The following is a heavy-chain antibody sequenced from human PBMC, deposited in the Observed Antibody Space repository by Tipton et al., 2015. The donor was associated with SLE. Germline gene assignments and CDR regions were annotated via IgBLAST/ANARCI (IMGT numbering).Heavy chain of an antibody. V-gene: IGHV4-59*01. CDR2: VYYSGST. D-gene: IGHD1-14*01. CDR1: GDSINSYY. Sequence: TLSLTCTVSGDSINSYYWSWIRQPPGKGLEWIGYVYYSGSTNYNPSLKSRVTMSIDTSKKQFSLKVSSVTAADTAVYYCARVGPERTLDYWGQGTLVTVSS. CDR3: ARVGPERTLDY. J-gene: IGHJ4*02.